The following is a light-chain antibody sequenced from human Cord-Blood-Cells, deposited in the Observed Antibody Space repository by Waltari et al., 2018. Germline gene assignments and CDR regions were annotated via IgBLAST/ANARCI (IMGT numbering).Light chain of an antibody. J-gene: IGLJ3*02. V-gene: IGLV1-47*01. CDR2: RNN. CDR3: AAWDDSLSGWV. Sequence: QSVLTQPPSASGTPGQRVTISCSGSSSNIGSNYVYWYQQLPGTAPKLLIYRNNQRPSGFPYRFSGSKSGTSASLAISGLRSEDEADYYCAAWDDSLSGWVFGGGTKLTVL. CDR1: SSNIGSNY.